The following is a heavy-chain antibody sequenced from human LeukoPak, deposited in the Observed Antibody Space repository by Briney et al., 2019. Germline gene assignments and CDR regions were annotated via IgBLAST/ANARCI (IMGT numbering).Heavy chain of an antibody. V-gene: IGHV4-59*12. CDR1: GGSISSYY. Sequence: TSETLSLTCTVSGGSISSYYWSWIRQPPGKGLEWIGYIYYSGSTNYNPSLKSRVTISVDTSKKQYSLKVNSVTAADTAMYYCARAKRQWLVGATIRGDNPPYYFDYWGQGTLVTVSS. D-gene: IGHD6-19*01. CDR2: IYYSGST. J-gene: IGHJ4*02. CDR3: ARAKRQWLVGATIRGDNPPYYFDY.